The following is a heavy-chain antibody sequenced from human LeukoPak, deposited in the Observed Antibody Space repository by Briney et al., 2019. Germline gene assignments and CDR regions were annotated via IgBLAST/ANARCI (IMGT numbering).Heavy chain of an antibody. CDR2: ISSSSSYI. J-gene: IGHJ6*02. CDR3: ARDPAARSGNYSYHGMDV. D-gene: IGHD1-26*01. V-gene: IGHV3-21*01. Sequence: PGGSLRLSCAASGFTFGIYSMNWVRQARGKGLEWVSSISSSSSYIYYADSVKGRFTISRDNARSSVYLQMNSLRAEDRAVYYCARDPAARSGNYSYHGMDVWGLGTTVTVSS. CDR1: GFTFGIYS.